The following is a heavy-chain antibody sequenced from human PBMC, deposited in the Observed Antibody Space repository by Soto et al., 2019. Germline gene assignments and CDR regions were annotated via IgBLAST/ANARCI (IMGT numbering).Heavy chain of an antibody. J-gene: IGHJ5*02. CDR3: ARGRGYSYGLDP. V-gene: IGHV4-30-4*01. CDR2: ISYSGTT. D-gene: IGHD5-18*01. Sequence: SKTRSLTCTVSGDSISSNNNYWSWIRQPPGEGLEWIGFISYSGTTSYSPSLKSRVAISLDTSKNQFSLSLSSVTAADTAVYYCARGRGYSYGLDPWGQGTLVTVSS. CDR1: GDSISSNNNY.